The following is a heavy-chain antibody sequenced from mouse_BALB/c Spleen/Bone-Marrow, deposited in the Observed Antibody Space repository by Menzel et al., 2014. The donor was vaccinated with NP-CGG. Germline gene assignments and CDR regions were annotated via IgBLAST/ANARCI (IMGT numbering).Heavy chain of an antibody. CDR2: SRNKANGYTT. D-gene: IGHD2-4*01. V-gene: IGHV7-3*02. CDR3: ARDINYDIYWYFDV. J-gene: IGHJ1*01. Sequence: EVMLVESGGGLAQPGGSLRLSCATSGFTFTDYYMSWVRQPPGKALEWLGFSRNKANGYTTEYSASVKGRFTISRDNSQSILYLRMNTLRAEDSATYYCARDINYDIYWYFDVWGAGTTVTVSS. CDR1: GFTFTDYY.